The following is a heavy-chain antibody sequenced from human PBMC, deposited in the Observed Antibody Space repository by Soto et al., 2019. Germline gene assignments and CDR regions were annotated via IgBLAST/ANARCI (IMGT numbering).Heavy chain of an antibody. Sequence: QVQLQESGPGLVKPSQTLSLTCTVSGGSISSGGYYWSWIRQHPGKGLEWIGYIYYSGSTYYNPSLKMRVTISVDTSKNQFSLKLSSVTAAYTAVYYCARGSIGYGSGSYVDYWGQGTLVTVSS. V-gene: IGHV4-31*03. D-gene: IGHD3-10*01. CDR2: IYYSGST. CDR3: ARGSIGYGSGSYVDY. J-gene: IGHJ4*02. CDR1: GGSISSGGYY.